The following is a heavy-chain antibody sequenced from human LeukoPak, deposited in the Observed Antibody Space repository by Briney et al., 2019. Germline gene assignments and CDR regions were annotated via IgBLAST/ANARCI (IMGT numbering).Heavy chain of an antibody. CDR1: GFTFSSYE. V-gene: IGHV3-48*03. J-gene: IGHJ6*03. D-gene: IGHD6-19*01. CDR3: ARRISGWYSGYMDV. Sequence: GGSLRLSCVVSGFTFSSYEMNWVRQAPGKGLEWVSYITSSASATVYYANSVKGRFTISRDNAKNSLYLQTNSLRAEDTAVYYCARRISGWYSGYMDVWGKGTTVTVSS. CDR2: ITSSASATV.